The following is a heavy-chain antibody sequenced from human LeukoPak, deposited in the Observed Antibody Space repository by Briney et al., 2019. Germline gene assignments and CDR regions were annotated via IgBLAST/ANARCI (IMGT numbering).Heavy chain of an antibody. J-gene: IGHJ4*02. CDR1: GGSISSSSYY. CDR2: IYHSGRT. D-gene: IGHD1-26*01. CDR3: ARLGSGSYSDY. V-gene: IGHV4-39*01. Sequence: SETLSLTCTVSGGSISSSSYYWGWIRQSPGKGLEWIGSIYHSGRTYYNPSLKSRVTISEDTSKNQFSLNLSSVTAADTAVYYCARLGSGSYSDYWGQGTLVTVSS.